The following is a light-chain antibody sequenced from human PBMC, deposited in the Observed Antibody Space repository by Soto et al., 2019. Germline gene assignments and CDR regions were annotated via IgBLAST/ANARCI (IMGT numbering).Light chain of an antibody. CDR1: QSISTY. CDR2: AAS. CDR3: QQSYSTLRWT. Sequence: DIQMTQSPSSLSASVGDRVTITCRASQSISTYLNWYQQKPGKAPKLLIYAASSLQTGVPSRFSGSGSGTDFTLTITSLQPEDSATYSCQQSYSTLRWTFGQGTKVEIK. V-gene: IGKV1-39*01. J-gene: IGKJ1*01.